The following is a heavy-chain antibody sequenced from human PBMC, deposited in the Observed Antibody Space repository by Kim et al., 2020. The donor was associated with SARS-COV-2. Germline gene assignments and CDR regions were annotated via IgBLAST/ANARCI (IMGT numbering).Heavy chain of an antibody. CDR1: GGSISSSSYY. V-gene: IGHV4-39*07. D-gene: IGHD5-12*01. J-gene: IGHJ3*02. Sequence: SETLSLTCTVSGGSISSSSYYWGWIRQPPGKGLEWIGSIYYSGSTYYNPSLKSRVTISVDTSKNQFSLKLSSVTAADTAVYYCARDPLYSGYDYTIWGQGTMVTVSS. CDR2: IYYSGST. CDR3: ARDPLYSGYDYTI.